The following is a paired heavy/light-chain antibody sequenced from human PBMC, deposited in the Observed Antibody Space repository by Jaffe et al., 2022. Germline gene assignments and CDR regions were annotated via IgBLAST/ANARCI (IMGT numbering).Heavy chain of an antibody. CDR2: IIPIFGTA. V-gene: IGHV1-69*05. Sequence: QVQLVQSGAEVKKPGSSVKVSCKASGGTFSSYAISWVRQAPGQGLEWMGGIIPIFGTANYAQKFQGRVTITTDESTSTAYMELSSLRSEDTAVYYCARRHCSGGSCSMLEWFDPWGQGTLVTVSS. CDR3: ARRHCSGGSCSMLEWFDP. D-gene: IGHD2-15*01. CDR1: GGTFSSYA. J-gene: IGHJ5*02.
Light chain of an antibody. J-gene: IGKJ4*01. V-gene: IGKV1-27*01. Sequence: DIQMTQSPSSLSASVGDRVTITCRASQGISNYLAWYQQKPGKVPKLLIYAASTLQSGVPSRFSGSGSGTDFTLTISSLQPEDVATYYCQKYNSAPSSFGGGTKVEIK. CDR3: QKYNSAPSS. CDR2: AAS. CDR1: QGISNY.